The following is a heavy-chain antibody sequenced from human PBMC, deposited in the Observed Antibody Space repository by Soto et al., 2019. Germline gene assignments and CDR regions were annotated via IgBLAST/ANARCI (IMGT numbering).Heavy chain of an antibody. J-gene: IGHJ5*02. CDR3: ARDIVTAGGNNYFDP. Sequence: PSETLSLTCGVSGGTVASSHWWSWVRQSPSRGLEWIGNVYHTGDTNFNPSLQSRVTFSVDKSNNQFSLRLTSLTAADTAVYFCARDIVTAGGNNYFDPWGPGTLVTVSS. D-gene: IGHD2-21*02. CDR2: VYHTGDT. V-gene: IGHV4-4*02. CDR1: GGTVASSHW.